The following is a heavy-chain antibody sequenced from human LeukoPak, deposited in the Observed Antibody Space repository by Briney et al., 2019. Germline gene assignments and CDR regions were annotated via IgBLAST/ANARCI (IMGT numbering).Heavy chain of an antibody. Sequence: ASVKVSCKASGYTFTSYYMHWVRQAPGQGLEWMGIINPSGGSTSYAQMFQGRVTMTRDTSTSTVYMELSSLRSEDTAVYYCARVHPITMIVVDAFDIWGQGTMVSVSS. CDR1: GYTFTSYY. V-gene: IGHV1-46*01. CDR2: INPSGGST. J-gene: IGHJ3*02. CDR3: ARVHPITMIVVDAFDI. D-gene: IGHD3-22*01.